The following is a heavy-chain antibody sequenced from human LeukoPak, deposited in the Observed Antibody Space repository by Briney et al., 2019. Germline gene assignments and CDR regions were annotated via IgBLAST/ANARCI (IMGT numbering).Heavy chain of an antibody. D-gene: IGHD6-13*01. J-gene: IGHJ4*02. CDR2: ISSSGSTM. V-gene: IGHV3-48*03. Sequence: GGSMRLSCAASGFTFSSYEMNWVRQAPGKGLEWISYISSSGSTMYYADSVKGRFTISRDNAKNSLYLQMNSLRAEYTAIYYGASSSWYALDYWGQGTLVTVSS. CDR3: ASSSWYALDY. CDR1: GFTFSSYE.